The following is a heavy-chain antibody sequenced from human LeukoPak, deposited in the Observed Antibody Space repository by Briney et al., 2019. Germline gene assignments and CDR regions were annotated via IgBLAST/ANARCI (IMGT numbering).Heavy chain of an antibody. V-gene: IGHV1-69*13. CDR3: ARPMRTYYYGSGSYSFDY. CDR2: IIPIFGTA. Sequence: ASVKVSCKASGYTFTTYAMNWVRQAPGQGLEWMGGIIPIFGTANYAQKFQGRVTITADESTSTAYMELSSLRSEDTAVYYCARPMRTYYYGSGSYSFDYWGQGTLVTVSS. D-gene: IGHD3-10*01. J-gene: IGHJ4*02. CDR1: GYTFTTYA.